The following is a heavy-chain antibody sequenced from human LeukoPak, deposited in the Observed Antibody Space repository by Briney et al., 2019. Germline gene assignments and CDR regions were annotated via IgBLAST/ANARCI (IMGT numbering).Heavy chain of an antibody. J-gene: IGHJ4*02. Sequence: GGSLRLSCAASGFTFSSYWLSWVRQAPGKGLEWVANIKQDGSEKYYVDSVKGRFTISRDNAKNSLYLQMNSLRAEDTAVYYCARGRYCSSTSCRFDYWGQGTLVTVSS. V-gene: IGHV3-7*04. D-gene: IGHD2-2*01. CDR1: GFTFSSYW. CDR3: ARGRYCSSTSCRFDY. CDR2: IKQDGSEK.